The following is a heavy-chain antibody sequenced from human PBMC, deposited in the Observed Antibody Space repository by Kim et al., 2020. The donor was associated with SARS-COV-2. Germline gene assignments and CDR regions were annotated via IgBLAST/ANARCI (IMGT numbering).Heavy chain of an antibody. CDR3: ARAGVGATSMDV. CDR1: GGSISSYY. D-gene: IGHD1-26*01. Sequence: SETLSLTCTVSGGSISSYYWSWIRQPPGKGLEWIGYIYYSGSTNYNPSLKSRVTISVDTSKNQFSLKLSSVTAADTAVYYCARAGVGATSMDVWGQGTTVTVSS. J-gene: IGHJ6*02. V-gene: IGHV4-59*01. CDR2: IYYSGST.